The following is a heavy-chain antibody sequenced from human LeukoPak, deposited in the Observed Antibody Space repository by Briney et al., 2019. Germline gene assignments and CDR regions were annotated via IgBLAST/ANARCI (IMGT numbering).Heavy chain of an antibody. CDR2: ISYDVSNK. J-gene: IGHJ6*03. V-gene: IGHV3-30*18. D-gene: IGHD3-9*01. Sequence: PGGSLRLSCAASGFTFSSYGMHGVRQAPGKGLEWVAVISYDVSNKYYADSVKGRFTISRDNSKNTLYLQMNSLRAEDTAVYYCAKTRILTYYDILTVPGSPDYYYYMDVWGKGTTVTVSS. CDR3: AKTRILTYYDILTVPGSPDYYYYMDV. CDR1: GFTFSSYG.